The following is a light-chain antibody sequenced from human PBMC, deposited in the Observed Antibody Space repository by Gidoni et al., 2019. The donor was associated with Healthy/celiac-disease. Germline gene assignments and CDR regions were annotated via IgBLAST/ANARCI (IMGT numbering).Light chain of an antibody. Sequence: EIVMTQSPATLSVSPGERAPLSCRASQSVSSNLAWYQQKPGQAPRLLIYGASTRATGIPARFSGSGSGTEFNLTISSLQSEDWAVYYCQQDNNWPPWTFGQGTKVEIK. V-gene: IGKV3-15*01. CDR1: QSVSSN. J-gene: IGKJ1*01. CDR3: QQDNNWPPWT. CDR2: GAS.